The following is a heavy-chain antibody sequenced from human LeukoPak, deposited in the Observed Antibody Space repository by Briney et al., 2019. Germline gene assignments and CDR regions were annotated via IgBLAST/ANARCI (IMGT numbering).Heavy chain of an antibody. CDR2: ISSSSGYI. J-gene: IGHJ4*02. CDR3: ARARSGSPREY. CDR1: TIPFSSYD. V-gene: IGHV3-21*01. D-gene: IGHD1-26*01. Sequence: GGSLRLSCTASTIPFSSYDLTWVRQAPGKGLEWVSSISSSSGYIYYADSVKGRFTISRDNAKNSLYLQMNSLRAEDTAVYYCARARSGSPREYWGQGTLVTVSS.